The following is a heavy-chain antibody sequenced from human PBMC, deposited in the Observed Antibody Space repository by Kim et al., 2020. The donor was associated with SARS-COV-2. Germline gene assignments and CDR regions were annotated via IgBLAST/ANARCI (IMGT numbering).Heavy chain of an antibody. V-gene: IGHV3-23*01. J-gene: IGHJ4*02. CDR3: AKELWIQLEEGAESDY. D-gene: IGHD5-18*01. Sequence: SVKGRFTFSRDKSKNTLYLQMNSLRAEDTAVYYCAKELWIQLEEGAESDYWGQGTLVTVSS.